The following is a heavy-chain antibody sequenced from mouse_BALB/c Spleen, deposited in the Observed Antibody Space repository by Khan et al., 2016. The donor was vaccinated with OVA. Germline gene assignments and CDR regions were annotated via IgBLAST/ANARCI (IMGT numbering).Heavy chain of an antibody. J-gene: IGHJ2*01. CDR1: GYTFTDYA. CDR2: ISTYSGST. CDR3: ARPAYDGYYDY. Sequence: QVQLQQSGPELVRPGVSVKISCKGSGYTFTDYAMYWVKQSHAKSLEWIGLISTYSGSTNYTQKFKGKVTMTVDKSSSAAYMELARLTSDDSAIYYCARPAYDGYYDYWGQGTALTVSS. D-gene: IGHD2-3*01. V-gene: IGHV1S137*01.